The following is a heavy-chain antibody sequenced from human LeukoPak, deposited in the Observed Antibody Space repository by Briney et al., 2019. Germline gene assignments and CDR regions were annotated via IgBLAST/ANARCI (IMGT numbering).Heavy chain of an antibody. Sequence: GESLQISCKASGYTFSSYWIGWGRQMPGKGREWMGIIYLGDSDTRYSPSFQGQVTISADKSISTAYVQWSSLKASDTAMYYCARLSFGSGIGYWGQGTLVTVSS. CDR1: GYTFSSYW. CDR2: IYLGDSDT. CDR3: ARLSFGSGIGY. V-gene: IGHV5-51*01. D-gene: IGHD3-10*01. J-gene: IGHJ4*02.